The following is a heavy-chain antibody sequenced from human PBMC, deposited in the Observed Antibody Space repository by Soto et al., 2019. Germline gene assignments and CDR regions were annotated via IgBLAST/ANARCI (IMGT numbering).Heavy chain of an antibody. CDR3: TTEVAVAGRYFDY. CDR1: VFNFSNAW. Sequence: WGSLRLACASSVFNFSNAWMSWVRQAPWKGLEWVGRIKSKTDGGTTDYAAPVKGRFTISRDDSKNTLCLQMNSLKTQDTAVYYCTTEVAVAGRYFDYWGQGTLVTVSS. J-gene: IGHJ4*02. D-gene: IGHD6-19*01. CDR2: IKSKTDGGTT. V-gene: IGHV3-15*01.